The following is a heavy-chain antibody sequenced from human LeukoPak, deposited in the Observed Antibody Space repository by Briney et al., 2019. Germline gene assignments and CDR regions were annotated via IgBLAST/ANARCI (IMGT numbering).Heavy chain of an antibody. J-gene: IGHJ5*02. CDR3: ANFQTVGVKPFEH. Sequence: GGSLRLSCAASGFIFSHYTMTWVRQAPGKGLEWVSSINGSGDATKYGDSVMGRFTISRDNSKNTVSLQMNYLRVEDTAVYYCANFQTVGVKPFEHWGQGTLVTVSS. D-gene: IGHD1-26*01. V-gene: IGHV3-23*01. CDR1: GFIFSHYT. CDR2: INGSGDAT.